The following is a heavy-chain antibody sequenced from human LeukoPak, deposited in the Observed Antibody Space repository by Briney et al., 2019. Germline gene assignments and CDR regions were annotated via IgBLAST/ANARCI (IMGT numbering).Heavy chain of an antibody. CDR3: ATASRGYCSSTSCYTGLGAFDI. Sequence: SETLSLTCTVSGGSISSYYWSWIRQPPGKGLEWIGSIYYSGSTYYNPSLKSRVTISVDTSKNQFSLKLSSVTAADTAVYYCATASRGYCSSTSCYTGLGAFDIWGQGTMVTVSS. D-gene: IGHD2-2*02. J-gene: IGHJ3*02. V-gene: IGHV4-59*05. CDR2: IYYSGST. CDR1: GGSISSYY.